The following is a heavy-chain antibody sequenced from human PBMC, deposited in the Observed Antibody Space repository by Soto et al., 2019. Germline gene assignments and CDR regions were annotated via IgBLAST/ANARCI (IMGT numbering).Heavy chain of an antibody. CDR2: ISAYNGNT. J-gene: IGHJ5*02. V-gene: IGHV1-18*01. Sequence: ASEKCSCKASGYTFTSYGMSWVRQAPGQGLEWMGWISAYNGNTNYAQKLQGRVTMTTDTSTSTAYMELRSLRSDDTAVYYCARVPNSSSYNNWFDPWGQGTLVTVSS. CDR3: ARVPNSSSYNNWFDP. CDR1: GYTFTSYG. D-gene: IGHD6-6*01.